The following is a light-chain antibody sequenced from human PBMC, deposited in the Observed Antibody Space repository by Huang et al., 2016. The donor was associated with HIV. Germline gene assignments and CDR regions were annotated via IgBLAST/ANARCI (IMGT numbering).Light chain of an antibody. CDR3: QQYNDWPLT. CDR2: AAS. V-gene: IGKV3-15*01. Sequence: EILMTQSPATLSVSPGERATLSCRTSPSVSSNLAWYQRQPGQTPRLLIYAASTRATDIPDRFSGSGSGTEFTLTISSLQSEDFAVYYCQQYNDWPLTFGPGTKVDIK. CDR1: PSVSSN. J-gene: IGKJ3*01.